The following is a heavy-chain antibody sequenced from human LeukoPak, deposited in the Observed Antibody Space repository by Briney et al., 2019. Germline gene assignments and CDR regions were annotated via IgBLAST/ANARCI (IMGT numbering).Heavy chain of an antibody. CDR2: INPNSGGT. CDR3: ARSHSGGYDFWSGYCFDY. J-gene: IGHJ4*02. V-gene: IGHV1-2*02. D-gene: IGHD3-3*01. Sequence: ASVKVSCKASGYTFTGYYMHGVRQAPGQGLEWMGWINPNSGGTNYAQKFQGRVTMTRDTSISTAYMELSRLRSDDTAVYYCARSHSGGYDFWSGYCFDYWGQGTLVTVSS. CDR1: GYTFTGYY.